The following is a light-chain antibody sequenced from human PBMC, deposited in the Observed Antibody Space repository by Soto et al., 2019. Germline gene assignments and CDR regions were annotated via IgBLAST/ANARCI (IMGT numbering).Light chain of an antibody. J-gene: IGLJ2*01. V-gene: IGLV1-47*01. CDR2: RNN. CDR1: STNIGSNY. Sequence: QSVLTQPPSASGTPGQRVTISCSGSSTNIGSNYGYWYQQVPGTAPKLLIYRNNQRPSGVPDRFSGSKSGTSVSLAISGLRSEDEADYYCAAWDDSLNGVAFGGGTKLTVL. CDR3: AAWDDSLNGVA.